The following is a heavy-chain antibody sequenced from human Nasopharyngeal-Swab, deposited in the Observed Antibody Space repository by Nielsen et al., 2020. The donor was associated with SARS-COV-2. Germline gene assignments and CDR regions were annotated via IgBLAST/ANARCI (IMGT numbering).Heavy chain of an antibody. Sequence: SETLSLTCTVSGGSIKSYYWSWVRQPPGKGLEWIGNFLYSGTPNYNPSLKSRVTISVDAPRNQFSLRLNSVTSADTAMYYCARDSSGWHYWGQGTLVTVSS. CDR2: FLYSGTP. CDR3: ARDSSGWHY. D-gene: IGHD6-19*01. CDR1: GGSIKSYY. V-gene: IGHV4-59*01. J-gene: IGHJ4*02.